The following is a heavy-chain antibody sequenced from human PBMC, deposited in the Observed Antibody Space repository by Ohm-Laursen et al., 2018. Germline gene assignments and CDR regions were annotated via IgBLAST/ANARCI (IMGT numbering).Heavy chain of an antibody. V-gene: IGHV4-31*01. J-gene: IGHJ3*02. CDR1: GGSISSGGYY. Sequence: TLSLTWTVSGGSISSGGYYWSWIRQHPGKGLEWIGYIYYSGSTYYNPSLKSLVTISVDTSKNQFSLKLSSVTAADTAVYYCARLLSLDFWSGYSVVGAFDIWGQGTMVTVSS. D-gene: IGHD3-3*01. CDR3: ARLLSLDFWSGYSVVGAFDI. CDR2: IYYSGST.